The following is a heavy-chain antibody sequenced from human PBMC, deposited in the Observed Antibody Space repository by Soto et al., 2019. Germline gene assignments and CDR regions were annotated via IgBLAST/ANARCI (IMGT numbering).Heavy chain of an antibody. D-gene: IGHD3-10*01. Sequence: QGQLVQSGAEVKKPGSSVKVSCKASGGTFSSYAIIWVRQAPGQGLEWMGGIIPIFGTANYAQKFQGRVTITADESTSTAYMERSSLRSEDTAVNYCARGRGEYYYGSGRWFDYWGQGTLVTVSS. J-gene: IGHJ4*02. CDR3: ARGRGEYYYGSGRWFDY. V-gene: IGHV1-69*01. CDR1: GGTFSSYA. CDR2: IIPIFGTA.